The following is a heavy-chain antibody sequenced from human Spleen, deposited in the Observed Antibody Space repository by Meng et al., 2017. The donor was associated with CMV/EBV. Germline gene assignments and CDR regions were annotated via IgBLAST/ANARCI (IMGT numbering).Heavy chain of an antibody. CDR2: INPNSGGT. CDR3: ARVEVGATTMYFQH. D-gene: IGHD1-26*01. CDR1: GYTFTGYY. J-gene: IGHJ1*01. V-gene: IGHV1-2*02. Sequence: KASGYTFTGYYMHWVRQAPGQGLEWMGWINPNSGGTNYAQKFQGRVTMTRDTSISTAYMELSRLRSDDTAVYYCARVEVGATTMYFQHWGQGTLVTVS.